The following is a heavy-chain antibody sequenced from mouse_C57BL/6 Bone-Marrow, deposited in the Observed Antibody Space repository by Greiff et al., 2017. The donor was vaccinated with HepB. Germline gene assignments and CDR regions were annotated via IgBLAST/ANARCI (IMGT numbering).Heavy chain of an antibody. CDR3: ARSYGGY. J-gene: IGHJ2*01. D-gene: IGHD1-1*02. V-gene: IGHV1-50*01. Sequence: QVQLQQPGAELVKPGASVKLSCKASGYTFTSYWMQWVKQRPGQGLEWIGEIDPSDSYTNYNQKFKGKATLTVDTSSSTAYMQLSSLTSEDSAVYYCARSYGGYWGQGTTLTVSS. CDR1: GYTFTSYW. CDR2: IDPSDSYT.